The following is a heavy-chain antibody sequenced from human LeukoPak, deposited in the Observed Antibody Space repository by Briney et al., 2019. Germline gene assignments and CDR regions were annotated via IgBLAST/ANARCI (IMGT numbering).Heavy chain of an antibody. CDR3: ARDGGITIFGVVIKWFDP. CDR1: GGSFSGYY. D-gene: IGHD3-3*01. Sequence: PSETLSLTCAVYGGSFSGYYWSWIRQPPGKGLEWIGEINHSGSTNYNPSLKSRVTISVDTSKNQFSLKLSSVTAADTAVYYCARDGGITIFGVVIKWFDPWGQGTLVTVSS. CDR2: INHSGST. V-gene: IGHV4-34*01. J-gene: IGHJ5*02.